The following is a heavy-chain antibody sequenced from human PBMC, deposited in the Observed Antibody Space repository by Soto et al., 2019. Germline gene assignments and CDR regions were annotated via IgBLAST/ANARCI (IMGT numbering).Heavy chain of an antibody. CDR3: ARVHKNWFDS. J-gene: IGHJ5*01. CDR1: GYNFTAFW. V-gene: IGHV5-10-1*01. Sequence: GESLKISCKASGYNFTAFWIHWVRQMPGKGLEWLGKIDPSDSYTNYSPSFEGHVTISTDNSIATAYLQWSSLRASDTALYFCARVHKNWFDSWAQGTMVTVSS. CDR2: IDPSDSYT.